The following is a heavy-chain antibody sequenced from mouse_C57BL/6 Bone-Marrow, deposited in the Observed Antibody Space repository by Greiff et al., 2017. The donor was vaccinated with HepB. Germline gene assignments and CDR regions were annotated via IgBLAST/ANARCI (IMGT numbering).Heavy chain of an antibody. CDR2: IDPEDGET. J-gene: IGHJ3*01. CDR1: GFNIKDYY. V-gene: IGHV14-2*01. Sequence: VHVKQSGAELVKPGASVKLSCTASGFNIKDYYMHWVKQRTEQGLEWIGRIDPEDGETKYAPKFQGKATITADTSSNTAYLQLSSLTSEDTAVYYCAIDPSYGNYGFAYWGQGTLVTVSA. D-gene: IGHD2-1*01. CDR3: AIDPSYGNYGFAY.